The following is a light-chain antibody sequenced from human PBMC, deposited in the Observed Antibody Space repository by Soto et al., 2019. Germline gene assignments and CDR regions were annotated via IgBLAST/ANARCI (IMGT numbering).Light chain of an antibody. J-gene: IGKJ5*01. CDR1: QSITNY. Sequence: EMVMTKAPPTLSGSPEERATLSCRASQSITNYLGWYQQKPGQAPRLLIYATSNRATGIPARFSGSGSGTDFTLTNSSLEPEDFSVYYCQQRYNWPVTFGQGTRLEIK. CDR3: QQRYNWPVT. CDR2: ATS. V-gene: IGKV3-11*01.